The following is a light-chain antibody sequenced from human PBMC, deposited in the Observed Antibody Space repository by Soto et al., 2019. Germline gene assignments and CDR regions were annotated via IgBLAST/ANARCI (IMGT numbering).Light chain of an antibody. Sequence: QSVLTQPASXXXXXGQSITISCTGTXSDVGGYNYVSWYQQHPGKAPKLMIYEVSNRPSGVSNRFSGSKSGNTASLTISGLQAEDEADYYCSSYTSSSTLDVFGTGTKLTVL. V-gene: IGLV2-14*01. CDR1: XSDVGGYNY. J-gene: IGLJ1*01. CDR2: EVS. CDR3: SSYTSSSTLDV.